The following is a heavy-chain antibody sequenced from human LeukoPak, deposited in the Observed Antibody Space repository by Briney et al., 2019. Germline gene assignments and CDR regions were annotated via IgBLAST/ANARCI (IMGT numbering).Heavy chain of an antibody. J-gene: IGHJ4*02. V-gene: IGHV4-34*01. CDR3: ARYYDFWSGLIDY. Sequence: SETLSLTCAVYGGSFSGYYWSWIRQPPGKGLEWIGEIKHSGSTNYNPSLKSRVTISVDTSKNQFSLKLSSVTAADTAVYYCARYYDFWSGLIDYWGQGTLVTVSS. CDR1: GGSFSGYY. D-gene: IGHD3-3*01. CDR2: IKHSGST.